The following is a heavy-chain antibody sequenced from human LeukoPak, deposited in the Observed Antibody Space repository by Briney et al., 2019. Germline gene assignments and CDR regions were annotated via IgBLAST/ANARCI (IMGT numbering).Heavy chain of an antibody. D-gene: IGHD5-18*01. J-gene: IGHJ4*02. CDR1: GFTFSSYA. CDR3: AKGRRGYSYGSIDY. CDR2: ISWNSGSI. V-gene: IGHV3-9*01. Sequence: PGGSLRLSCAASGFTFSSYAMSWVRQAPGKGLEWVSGISWNSGSIGYADSVKGRFTISRDNAKNSLYLQMNSLRAEDTALYYCAKGRRGYSYGSIDYWGQGTLVTVSS.